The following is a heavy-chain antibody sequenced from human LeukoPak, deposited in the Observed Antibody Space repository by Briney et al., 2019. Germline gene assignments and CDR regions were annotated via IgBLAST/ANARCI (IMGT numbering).Heavy chain of an antibody. CDR1: GFTITNSE. V-gene: IGHV3-48*03. Sequence: GGSLRLSCAVSGFTITNSEVNSVRQAPGKGLEWLSHITKTGSAIYYADSVKGRFTVSRDNAKNSLYVQMNSLTAEDTAVYYCVSGVVGGTNHWGQGTLVTVSS. CDR3: VSGVVGGTNH. J-gene: IGHJ4*02. CDR2: ITKTGSAI. D-gene: IGHD1-26*01.